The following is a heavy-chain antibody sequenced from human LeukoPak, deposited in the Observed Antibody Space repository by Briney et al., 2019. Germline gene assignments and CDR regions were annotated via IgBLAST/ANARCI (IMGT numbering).Heavy chain of an antibody. CDR1: GFTFSSYW. J-gene: IGHJ4*02. CDR2: IKQDGSEK. V-gene: IGHV3-7*01. Sequence: GGSLRLSCAASGFTFSSYWMSWVRQAPGKGLEWVANIKQDGSEKYYVDSVKGRFTNSRDNAKNSLFLQMNSLRAEHTAVYYCARGPAAGNLLGYWGQGALVTVSS. D-gene: IGHD6-19*01. CDR3: ARGPAAGNLLGY.